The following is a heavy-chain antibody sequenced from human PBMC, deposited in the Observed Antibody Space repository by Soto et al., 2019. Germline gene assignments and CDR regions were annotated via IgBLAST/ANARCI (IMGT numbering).Heavy chain of an antibody. CDR1: NGSISGLY. CDR2: IFSSGNT. J-gene: IGHJ3*02. D-gene: IGHD3-16*01. V-gene: IGHV4-4*07. Sequence: PSETLSLTCTVSNGSISGLYLSWVRQTAGTGLEWCGRIFSSGNTHYNPALKSRVTMSVDTSQNQLPLKLPSVTAAETAIYYCVRGDVFDIWGRGTMVTVSS. CDR3: VRGDVFDI.